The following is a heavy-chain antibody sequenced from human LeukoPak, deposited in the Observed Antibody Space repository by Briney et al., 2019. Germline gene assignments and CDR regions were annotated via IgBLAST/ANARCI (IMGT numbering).Heavy chain of an antibody. Sequence: GASLRLSCAVSGFTFSSYAMSWVRQAPGKGLEWVSAISGSGAGTHYADSVKGRFTISRDNSKNTLYLQMNGLRVEDTAIYYCAKAGHGAYGPHLYYYGMDVWGQGTTVTVSS. CDR1: GFTFSSYA. CDR3: AKAGHGAYGPHLYYYGMDV. CDR2: ISGSGAGT. J-gene: IGHJ6*02. V-gene: IGHV3-23*01. D-gene: IGHD2-8*01.